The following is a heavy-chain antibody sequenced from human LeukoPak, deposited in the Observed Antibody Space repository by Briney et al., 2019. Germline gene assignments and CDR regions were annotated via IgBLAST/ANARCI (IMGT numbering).Heavy chain of an antibody. V-gene: IGHV1-46*01. Sequence: ASVKVSCKASGYTFTSYAMNWVRQAPGQGLEWMGIINPSGGSTSYAQKFQGRVTMTRDTSTSTVYMELSSLRSEDTAVYYCARGRNSGYDLGLYYFDYWGQGTLVTVSS. D-gene: IGHD5-12*01. CDR1: GYTFTSYA. CDR2: INPSGGST. CDR3: ARGRNSGYDLGLYYFDY. J-gene: IGHJ4*02.